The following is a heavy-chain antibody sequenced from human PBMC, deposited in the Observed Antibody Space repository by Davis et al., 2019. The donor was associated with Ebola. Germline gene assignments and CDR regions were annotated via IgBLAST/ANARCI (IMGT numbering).Heavy chain of an antibody. V-gene: IGHV1-2*02. D-gene: IGHD6-6*01. CDR1: GYTFTGYY. CDR3: ARASRPAPLFDP. CDR2: INPNSGGT. J-gene: IGHJ5*02. Sequence: AASVKVSCKASGYTFTGYYIHWVRQAPGQGLEWMGWINPNSGGTNYAQKFQGRVTMTRDTSISTAYMELRSLRSDDTAVYYCARASRPAPLFDPWGQGTLVTVSS.